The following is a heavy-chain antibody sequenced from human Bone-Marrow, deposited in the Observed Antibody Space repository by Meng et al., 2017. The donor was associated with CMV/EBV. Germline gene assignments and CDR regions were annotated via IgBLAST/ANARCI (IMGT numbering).Heavy chain of an antibody. V-gene: IGHV4-59*01. J-gene: IGHJ4*02. CDR3: ARYDFWSGYFDY. CDR1: GCSISTYY. Sequence: LTCTGSGCSISTYYCSCIRQPPGAVLAWIGHIYYSGSTYNPSLKSRVTISLDTSKNQFSLKLNFVTAADTAMYYCARYDFWSGYFDYWGQGTLVTVSS. D-gene: IGHD3-3*01. CDR2: IYYSGST.